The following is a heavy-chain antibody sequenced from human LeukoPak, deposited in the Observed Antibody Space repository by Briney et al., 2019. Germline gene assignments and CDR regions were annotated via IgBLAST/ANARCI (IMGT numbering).Heavy chain of an antibody. J-gene: IGHJ3*02. CDR3: ARGPGVGATKHYAFDI. Sequence: GASVKVSCKASGYTFTGYYMHWVRQAPGQGLEWMGWINPNSGGTNYAQKFQGRVTMTRDTSISTAYMELSRLRSDDTAVYYCARGPGVGATKHYAFDIWGQGTMVTVSS. V-gene: IGHV1-2*02. CDR1: GYTFTGYY. D-gene: IGHD1-26*01. CDR2: INPNSGGT.